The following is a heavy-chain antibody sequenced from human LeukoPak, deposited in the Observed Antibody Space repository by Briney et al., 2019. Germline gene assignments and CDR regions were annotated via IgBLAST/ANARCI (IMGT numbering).Heavy chain of an antibody. CDR3: ASPRTEQQLAQFDY. CDR1: GFTFSSYE. Sequence: PGGSLRLSCAASGFTFSSYEMNWVRQAPGKGLEWVSYISSSGDTIYYADSLKGRFTVSRDNAKNSLYLEMNCLRAEDTAVYYCASPRTEQQLAQFDYWGQGTLVTVSS. J-gene: IGHJ4*02. CDR2: ISSSGDTI. D-gene: IGHD6-13*01. V-gene: IGHV3-48*03.